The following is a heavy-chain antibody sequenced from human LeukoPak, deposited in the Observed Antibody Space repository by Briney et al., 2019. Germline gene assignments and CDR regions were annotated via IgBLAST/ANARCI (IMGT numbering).Heavy chain of an antibody. CDR3: ARITIVGVVNGFHAFDI. D-gene: IGHD3-3*01. CDR2: IYYNGNT. CDR1: GGSISSGDYY. Sequence: SETLSLTCTVSGGSISSGDYYWSWIRQPPGKGLEWIGYIYYNGNTYYNPSLKSRVTISVDTSKTQFSLKLSSVTAADTAVYYCARITIVGVVNGFHAFDIWGQGTMVTVSS. V-gene: IGHV4-30-4*08. J-gene: IGHJ3*02.